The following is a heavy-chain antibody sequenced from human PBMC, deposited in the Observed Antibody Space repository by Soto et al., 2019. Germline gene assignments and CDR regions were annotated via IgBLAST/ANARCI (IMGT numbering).Heavy chain of an antibody. CDR1: GYTFASYD. D-gene: IGHD2-21*01. J-gene: IGHJ5*01. Sequence: QVQLVQSGAEVKTPGASVKVSSKASGYTFASYDMNWVRQAPGQGLEWMGWMNPNRNNTGYAQKFQGRLTMTRDIALSIAHMELSSLRNEDTAVYYCARSDGYHFNWLDSWGQGTLVTVSA. CDR2: MNPNRNNT. V-gene: IGHV1-8*01. CDR3: ARSDGYHFNWLDS.